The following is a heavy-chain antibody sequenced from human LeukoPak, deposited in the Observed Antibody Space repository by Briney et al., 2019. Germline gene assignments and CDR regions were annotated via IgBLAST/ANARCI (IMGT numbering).Heavy chain of an antibody. V-gene: IGHV4-59*01. CDR3: ARGGWGSGYLL. D-gene: IGHD3-3*01. CDR1: GGAITNYY. J-gene: IGHJ4*02. Sequence: SETLSLTCGVSGGAITNYYWNWIRQAPGKGLEWLGYIYYTGSTTYNPSVKSRITISLDTSKKQISLKLRSVTAADTAVYYCARGGWGSGYLLWGQGTLVTVSS. CDR2: IYYTGST.